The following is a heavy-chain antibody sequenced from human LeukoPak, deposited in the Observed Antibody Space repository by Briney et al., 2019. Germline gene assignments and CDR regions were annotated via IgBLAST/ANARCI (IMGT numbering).Heavy chain of an antibody. D-gene: IGHD1-26*01. V-gene: IGHV4-39*07. CDR2: IYYSGST. CDR1: GGSFSSADYY. Sequence: SETLSLTCTVSGGSFSSADYYWGWIRQPPGKGLEWIGSIYYSGSTYYNTSLTSRVTISLDTSKNQFSLKLSSLTAADTAVYYCARLSSGSQNWFDPWGQGTLVTVSS. J-gene: IGHJ5*02. CDR3: ARLSSGSQNWFDP.